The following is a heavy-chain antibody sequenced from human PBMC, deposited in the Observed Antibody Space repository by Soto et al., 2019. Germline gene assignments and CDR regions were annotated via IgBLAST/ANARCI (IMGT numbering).Heavy chain of an antibody. D-gene: IGHD2-15*01. Sequence: QVQLVQSGAEVTKPGASVKVSCKASGYTFTSYYMHWVRQAPGQGLEWMGIINPSGGSTSYAQKFQGRITMPMDTPTSPVYMALSSLRSEDTAVYYCASDPPLVLDCSGGSCYPRGASDIWGQWTMVTVSS. CDR1: GYTFTSYY. J-gene: IGHJ3*02. CDR3: ASDPPLVLDCSGGSCYPRGASDI. V-gene: IGHV1-46*03. CDR2: INPSGGST.